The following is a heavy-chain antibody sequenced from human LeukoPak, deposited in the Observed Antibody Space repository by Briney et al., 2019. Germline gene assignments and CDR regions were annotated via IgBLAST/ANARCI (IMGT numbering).Heavy chain of an antibody. J-gene: IGHJ3*02. CDR2: IYTSGST. CDR1: GGSISSYY. Sequence: PSETLSLTCTVSGGSISSYYWSWIRQPAGKGLEWIGRIYTSGSTNYNPSLKSRVTMSVDTSKNQFSLKLSSVTAADTAVYYCAITLLPGIAAAGTGRSAFDIWGQGTMVTVSS. V-gene: IGHV4-4*07. D-gene: IGHD6-13*01. CDR3: AITLLPGIAAAGTGRSAFDI.